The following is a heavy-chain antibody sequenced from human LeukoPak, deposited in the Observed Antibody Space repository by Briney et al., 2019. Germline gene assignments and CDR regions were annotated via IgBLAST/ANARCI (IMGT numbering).Heavy chain of an antibody. J-gene: IGHJ4*02. CDR1: GFTFSTYS. CDR2: ISSSSSSM. D-gene: IGHD3-9*01. Sequence: GGSLRLSCAASGFTFSTYSMNWVRQAPGKGLEWVSYISSSSSSMYYADSAKGRFTISRDNAKNSLYLQMNSLRAEDTAVYYCARDYDLLTGYRDWGQGTLVTVSS. CDR3: ARDYDLLTGYRD. V-gene: IGHV3-48*04.